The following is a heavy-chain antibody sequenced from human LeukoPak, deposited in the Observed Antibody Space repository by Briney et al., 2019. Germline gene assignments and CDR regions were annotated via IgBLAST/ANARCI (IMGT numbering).Heavy chain of an antibody. V-gene: IGHV3-7*01. CDR2: IKQDGSEK. J-gene: IGHJ4*02. CDR3: ARDRNYYGFDY. CDR1: GFTFSSYW. D-gene: IGHD3-10*01. Sequence: GGSLRLSCTASGFTFSSYWMSWVRQAPGKGLEWVASIKQDGSEKYYVDSVKGRFTISRDNAKNSLYLQMNSLRAEDTAVYYCARDRNYYGFDYWGQGTLVTVSS.